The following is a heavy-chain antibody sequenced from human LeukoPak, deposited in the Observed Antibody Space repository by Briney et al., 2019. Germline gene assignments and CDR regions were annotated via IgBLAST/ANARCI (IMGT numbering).Heavy chain of an antibody. V-gene: IGHV3-74*01. CDR1: GFTFSNYH. Sequence: GGSLRLSCSASGFTFSNYHMHWVRHAPGKGLVWVSLINSDGITTRYADSVKGRFTISRDNAQNTMSLQMNSLRGEDTAVYYCARVIPSSRTMDVWGTGTTVTVSS. D-gene: IGHD2-2*01. J-gene: IGHJ6*03. CDR2: INSDGITT. CDR3: ARVIPSSRTMDV.